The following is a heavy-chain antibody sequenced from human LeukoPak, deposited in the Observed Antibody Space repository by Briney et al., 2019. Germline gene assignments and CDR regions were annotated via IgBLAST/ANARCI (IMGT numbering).Heavy chain of an antibody. CDR1: GYTFTDYY. CDR3: ARVRRCADGVCLGVFES. J-gene: IGHJ4*02. CDR2: IVPKSGGT. Sequence: ASVTVSCKASGYTFTDYYFHWVRQPPGQGLEWVGFIVPKSGGTHKPHNFQGRVTMTSDTYINTASLDLRSLRSGDTAADNCARVRRCADGVCLGVFESWGEGTLVIVSS. V-gene: IGHV1-2*02. D-gene: IGHD2-8*01.